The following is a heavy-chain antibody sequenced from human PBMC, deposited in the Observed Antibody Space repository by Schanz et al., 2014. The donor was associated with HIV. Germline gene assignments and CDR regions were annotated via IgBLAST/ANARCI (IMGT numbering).Heavy chain of an antibody. CDR1: GFTFSSYD. V-gene: IGHV3-33*08. Sequence: QVQLVESGGGVVQPGRSLRLSCAASGFTFSSYDMHWVRQAPGKGLEWVAVIWYDGSNKYYADYVKGRFTSSRDNSKNTLYLQMNSLRAADTAIYYCARERVGAIDCWGQGTLVTVSS. CDR3: ARERVGAIDC. D-gene: IGHD1-26*01. J-gene: IGHJ4*02. CDR2: IWYDGSNK.